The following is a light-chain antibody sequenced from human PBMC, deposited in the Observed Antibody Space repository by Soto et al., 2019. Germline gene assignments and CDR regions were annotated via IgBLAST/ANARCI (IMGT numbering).Light chain of an antibody. Sequence: VLTQPPSVSGAPGQRVTISCTGSSSNIGAGYDVHWYQQLPGTAPKLLIYGNSNRPSGVPDRFSGSKSGTSASLAITGVQAEDEADYYCQSYDSSLSAHVFGTGTKVTVL. CDR1: SSNIGAGYD. J-gene: IGLJ1*01. CDR3: QSYDSSLSAHV. V-gene: IGLV1-40*01. CDR2: GNS.